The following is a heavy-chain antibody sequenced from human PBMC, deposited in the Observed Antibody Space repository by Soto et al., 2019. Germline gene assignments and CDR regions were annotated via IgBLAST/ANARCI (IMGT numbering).Heavy chain of an antibody. CDR1: GGSFSGYC. V-gene: IGHV4-34*01. CDR3: ARGDNRVPAAIPRPRAFDI. CDR2: INHSGST. D-gene: IGHD2-2*02. J-gene: IGHJ3*02. Sequence: PSETLSLTCAVYGGSFSGYCWSWIRQPPGKGLEWIGEINHSGSTNYNPSLTSRVTISVDTAKNQFSLKLSSVTAADTAVYYCARGDNRVPAAIPRPRAFDIGGQGTMVTVSS.